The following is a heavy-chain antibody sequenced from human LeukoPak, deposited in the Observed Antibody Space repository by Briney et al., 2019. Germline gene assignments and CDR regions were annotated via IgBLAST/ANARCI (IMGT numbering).Heavy chain of an antibody. CDR1: GGTFSSYA. D-gene: IGHD2-15*01. Sequence: SVKVSCKASGGTFSSYAISWVRQAPGQGLEWMGGIIPIFGTANYAQKFQGRVTITADESTSTAYMELSSLRSEDTAVYYCARSLCSGGSCYPSSGGFDPWGQGTLVTVSS. V-gene: IGHV1-69*01. CDR2: IIPIFGTA. CDR3: ARSLCSGGSCYPSSGGFDP. J-gene: IGHJ5*02.